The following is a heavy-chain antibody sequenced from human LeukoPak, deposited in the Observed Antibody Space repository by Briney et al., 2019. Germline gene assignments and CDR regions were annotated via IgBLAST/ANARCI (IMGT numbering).Heavy chain of an antibody. CDR3: TRGATEATRYYYGLDV. D-gene: IGHD5-12*01. V-gene: IGHV3-72*01. CDR1: GFTFSDHY. CDR2: TRNKPKDYTT. Sequence: GGSLRLSCAASGFTFSDHYMDWVRQAPGKGLEWVGRTRNKPKDYTTEYPESGRGRFTIAREDSKHSLYLHMSRLKTEDTAVYYCTRGATEATRYYYGLDVWGQGTTVTVSS. J-gene: IGHJ6*02.